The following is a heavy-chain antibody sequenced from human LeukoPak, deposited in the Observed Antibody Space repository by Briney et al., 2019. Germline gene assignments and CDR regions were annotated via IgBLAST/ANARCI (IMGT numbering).Heavy chain of an antibody. J-gene: IGHJ4*02. CDR1: GYTFTSYY. CDR2: SDPKSGAT. V-gene: IGHV1-2*02. D-gene: IGHD3-22*01. Sequence: ASVKVTCKASGYTFTSYYIHWLRQAPGQGFEWMGWSDPKSGATKYEHFQGRVTMTRDTSISTAYMELNRLTSDDTAVYYCARANSYDDNGYSPELRYWGQGTLVTVSS. CDR3: ARANSYDDNGYSPELRY.